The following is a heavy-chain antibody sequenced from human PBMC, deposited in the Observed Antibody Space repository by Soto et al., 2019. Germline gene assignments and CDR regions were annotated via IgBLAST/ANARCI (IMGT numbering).Heavy chain of an antibody. D-gene: IGHD1-26*01. CDR2: TYYRSKWST. V-gene: IGHV6-1*01. CDR1: GDSPSSKSAA. J-gene: IGHJ5*02. CDR3: TRALSGSYDH. Sequence: SQTLSITCTISGDSPSSKSAAWNWIRQSPSRGIEWLGRTYYRSKWSTDYAISVKSRITINPDTSNNHFSLQLKSATPEDKAVYYGTRALSGSYDHWGQGTLVTVSS.